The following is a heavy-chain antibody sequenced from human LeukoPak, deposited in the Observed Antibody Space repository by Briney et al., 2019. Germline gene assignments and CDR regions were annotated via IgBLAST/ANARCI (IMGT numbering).Heavy chain of an antibody. Sequence: GGSLRLSCAASGFTFSDYYMSWIRQAPGRGLEWVSYISSSGSTIYYADSVKGRFTISRDNAKNSLYLQMNSLRAEDTAVYYCAKDDAWGRYYHWGQGTLVTVSS. J-gene: IGHJ1*01. CDR3: AKDDAWGRYYH. D-gene: IGHD3-16*01. CDR1: GFTFSDYY. V-gene: IGHV3-11*01. CDR2: ISSSGSTI.